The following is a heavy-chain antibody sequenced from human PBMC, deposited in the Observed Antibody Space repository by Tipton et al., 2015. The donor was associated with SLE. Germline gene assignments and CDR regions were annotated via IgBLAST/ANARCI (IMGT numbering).Heavy chain of an antibody. CDR1: GFTFNRIA. J-gene: IGHJ6*02. D-gene: IGHD6-6*01. V-gene: IGHV3-30*04. CDR2: ISYDGSNK. Sequence: SLRLSCAASGFTFNRIAMHWVRQVPGKGLEWVAVISYDGSNKYYADSVKGRFTISRDNSKNTLYLQMNSLRAEDTAVYYCSGQLLPLYGMDVWGQGTTVTVSS. CDR3: SGQLLPLYGMDV.